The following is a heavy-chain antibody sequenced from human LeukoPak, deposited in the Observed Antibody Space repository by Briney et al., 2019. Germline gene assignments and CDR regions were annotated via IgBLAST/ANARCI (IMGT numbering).Heavy chain of an antibody. J-gene: IGHJ3*01. CDR1: GYSFSTYW. CDR2: IYPGDSDT. D-gene: IGHD2-2*01. CDR3: ARRRYCASTSCYEGAFDL. Sequence: HGESLKISCKGSGYSFSTYWIAWVRQMPGKGLEWMGIIYPGDSDTRYSPSFQGQVTMSADKSITTAYVQWSSLKASDTAMYYCARRRYCASTSCYEGAFDLWGQGTMVTVSS. V-gene: IGHV5-51*01.